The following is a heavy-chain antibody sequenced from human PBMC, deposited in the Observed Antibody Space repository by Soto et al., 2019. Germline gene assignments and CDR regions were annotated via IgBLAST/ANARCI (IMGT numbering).Heavy chain of an antibody. D-gene: IGHD5-12*01. Sequence: EVQLVESGGGLVQPGGSLKLSCAASGFTFSGSAMHWVRQASGKGLEWVGRIRSKANSYATAYAASVKGRFTISRDDSNHTAYLQMHSLKTEDTAVYYCTRPITDYGMDVWGQGTTVTVSS. CDR2: IRSKANSYAT. CDR1: GFTFSGSA. V-gene: IGHV3-73*02. CDR3: TRPITDYGMDV. J-gene: IGHJ6*02.